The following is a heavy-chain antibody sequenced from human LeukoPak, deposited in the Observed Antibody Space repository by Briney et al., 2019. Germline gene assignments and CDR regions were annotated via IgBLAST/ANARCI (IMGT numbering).Heavy chain of an antibody. D-gene: IGHD2-15*01. Sequence: GESLKISCKGSGYTFTSYWIGWVRQMPGKGLEWMGFVYPDDSDTTYSPSFQGQVTISADKSISTAYLQWSSLKASDTAMYYCARRYDSRAFDIWGQGTMVIVSS. J-gene: IGHJ3*02. V-gene: IGHV5-51*01. CDR3: ARRYDSRAFDI. CDR1: GYTFTSYW. CDR2: VYPDDSDT.